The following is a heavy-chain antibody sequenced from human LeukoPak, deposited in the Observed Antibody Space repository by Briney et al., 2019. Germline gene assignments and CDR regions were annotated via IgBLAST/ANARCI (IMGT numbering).Heavy chain of an antibody. CDR2: ISYEGSIK. J-gene: IGHJ4*02. CDR1: GVTFSRHA. CDR3: ARVPGAGHFDY. Sequence: GGSLRLSCAASGVTFSRHAMHWVRQAPGKGLGWVAVISYEGSIKYYADYVKGRFTISRDNSKNTLYLQLNSLRREDTAVDYCARVPGAGHFDYWGQGTLVTVSS. V-gene: IGHV3-30*04. D-gene: IGHD6-13*01.